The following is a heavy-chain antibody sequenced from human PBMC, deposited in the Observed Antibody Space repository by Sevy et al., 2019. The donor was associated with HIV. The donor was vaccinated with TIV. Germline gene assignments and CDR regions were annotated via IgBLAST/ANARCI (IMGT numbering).Heavy chain of an antibody. J-gene: IGHJ4*02. Sequence: SETLSLTCTVSGGSISSGGYYWSWIRQHPGKGLEWIGYIYYSWSTYYNPSLKSRVTISVDTSKNQFSLRLSSVTAADTAVYYCARVSYCSGGSCYYFDYWGQGTLVTVSS. CDR2: IYYSWST. CDR1: GGSISSGGYY. V-gene: IGHV4-31*03. D-gene: IGHD2-15*01. CDR3: ARVSYCSGGSCYYFDY.